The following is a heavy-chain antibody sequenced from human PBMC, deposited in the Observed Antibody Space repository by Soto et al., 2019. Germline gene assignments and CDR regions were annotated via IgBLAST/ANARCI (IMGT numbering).Heavy chain of an antibody. V-gene: IGHV4-31*03. CDR3: ARSVFP. CDR2: IYYSGST. CDR1: GGSISSGGYY. Sequence: QVQLQESGPGLVKPSQTLSLPCTVSGGSISSGGYYWNWIRQHPGKGLEWIGYIYYSGSTYYNPSLKSRLTVSLDTSKNQLSLKLSSVTAADPAVYYCARSVFPWGQGTLVTVSS. J-gene: IGHJ5*02. D-gene: IGHD2-8*01.